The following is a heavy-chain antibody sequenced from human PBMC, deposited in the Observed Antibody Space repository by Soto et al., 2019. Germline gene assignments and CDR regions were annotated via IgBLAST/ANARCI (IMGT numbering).Heavy chain of an antibody. J-gene: IGHJ5*02. CDR1: GGCISSYY. CDR2: IYYSGST. V-gene: IGHV4-59*12. CDR3: TRSVFP. Sequence: PSETLSLTCTVSGGCISSYYWSWIRQPPGKGLEWIGYIYYSGSTNYNPSLKSRVTISVDTSKNQFSLKLSSVTAADTAVYYCTRSVFPWGQGTLVTVSS.